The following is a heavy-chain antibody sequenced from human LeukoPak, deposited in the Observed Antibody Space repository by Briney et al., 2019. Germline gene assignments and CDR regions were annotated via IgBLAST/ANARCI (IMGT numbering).Heavy chain of an antibody. V-gene: IGHV3-23*01. CDR2: ISGGGGTAYYA. CDR3: ARDFLVVPAASTNPAFDI. CDR1: GFKFSGYA. J-gene: IGHJ3*02. Sequence: GGSLRLSCAASGFKFSGYAMSWVRQSPGKGLEWVSAISGGGGTAYYAYYADSVKGRFTISRDNSQNTLFLQMNSLRAEDTAVYYCARDFLVVPAASTNPAFDIWGQGTMVTVSS. D-gene: IGHD2-2*01.